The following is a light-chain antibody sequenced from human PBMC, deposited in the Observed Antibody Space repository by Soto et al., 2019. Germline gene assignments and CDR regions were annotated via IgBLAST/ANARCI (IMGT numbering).Light chain of an antibody. V-gene: IGKV1-39*01. Sequence: DLEMTQSPSSLSASVGDRVTITCRASQSISNYLNWYQHKPGKVPKLLLYAASSLQSGVPTRFSGSVSGTDFALTINSLQPEDFATYYCQQSYGTPLAFGGGTKVEIK. CDR2: AAS. CDR1: QSISNY. J-gene: IGKJ4*01. CDR3: QQSYGTPLA.